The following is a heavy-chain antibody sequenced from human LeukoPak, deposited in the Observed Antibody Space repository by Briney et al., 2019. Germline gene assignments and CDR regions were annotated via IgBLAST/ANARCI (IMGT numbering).Heavy chain of an antibody. Sequence: GGSLRLSCTASGFTFGDYAMSWVRQAPGKGLEWVGFIRSKAYGGTTEYAASVKGRFTISRDDSKSIAYLQMNSLKTEDTAVYYCTRHTYYYGSGSKTDYWGQGTLVTVSS. CDR2: IRSKAYGGTT. CDR3: TRHTYYYGSGSKTDY. D-gene: IGHD3-10*01. J-gene: IGHJ4*02. CDR1: GFTFGDYA. V-gene: IGHV3-49*04.